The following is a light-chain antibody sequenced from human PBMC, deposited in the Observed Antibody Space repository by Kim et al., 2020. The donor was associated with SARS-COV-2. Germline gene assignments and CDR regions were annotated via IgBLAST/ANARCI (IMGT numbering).Light chain of an antibody. CDR2: EDN. V-gene: IGLV6-57*01. CDR1: SGSIASYY. CDR3: QSYDTSNVV. J-gene: IGLJ2*01. Sequence: KTVTISCTRSSGSIASYYVQWYQQRPGSSPTTVIYEDNQRPSGVPERFSGSIDSSSNSASLTVSGLKTEDEADYYCQSYDTSNVVFGGGTKLTVL.